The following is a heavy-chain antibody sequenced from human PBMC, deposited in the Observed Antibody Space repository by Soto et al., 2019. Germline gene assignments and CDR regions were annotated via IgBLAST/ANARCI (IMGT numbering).Heavy chain of an antibody. V-gene: IGHV4-59*08. J-gene: IGHJ4*02. CDR3: ARRASFDY. CDR1: GGSISSYY. Sequence: SETLSLTCTVSGGSISSYYWSWIRQPPGKGLEWIGYIYYSGSTNYNPSLKSRVTISVDTSKNQFSLKLSSVTAADTAVYYCARRASFDYWGQGTLVTVSS. CDR2: IYYSGST.